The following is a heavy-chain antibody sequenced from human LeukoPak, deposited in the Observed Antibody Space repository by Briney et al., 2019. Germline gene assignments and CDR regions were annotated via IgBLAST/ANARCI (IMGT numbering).Heavy chain of an antibody. D-gene: IGHD5-18*01. Sequence: ASVKVSCKTSGYXFTSYGVSWVRQAPGQGLEWMGWINTYNVDTNYAQKFQGRVTLTTDASTSTAYMELRSLRSDDTAVYYCARDSRRGYSYGYDYWGQGTLVTVSS. CDR1: GYXFTSYG. CDR3: ARDSRRGYSYGYDY. V-gene: IGHV1-18*01. CDR2: INTYNVDT. J-gene: IGHJ4*02.